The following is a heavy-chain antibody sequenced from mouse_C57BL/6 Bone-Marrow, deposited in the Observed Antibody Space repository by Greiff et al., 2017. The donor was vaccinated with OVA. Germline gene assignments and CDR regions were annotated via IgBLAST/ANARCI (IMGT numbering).Heavy chain of an antibody. D-gene: IGHD1-1*01. J-gene: IGHJ1*03. V-gene: IGHV5-16*01. Sequence: EVQVVESEGGLVQPGSSMKLSCTASGFTFSDYYMAWVRQVPEKGLEWVANINYDGSSTYYLDSLKSRFIISRDNAKNILYLQMSSLKSEDTATYYCAREGPVVAPHWYFDVWGTGTTVTVSS. CDR3: AREGPVVAPHWYFDV. CDR1: GFTFSDYY. CDR2: INYDGSST.